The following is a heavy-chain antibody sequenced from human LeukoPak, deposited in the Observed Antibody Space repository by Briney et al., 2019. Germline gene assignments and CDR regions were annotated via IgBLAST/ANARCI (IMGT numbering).Heavy chain of an antibody. D-gene: IGHD5-12*01. CDR3: ARDTRRDSGYDDY. V-gene: IGHV3-23*01. Sequence: GGSLRLSCAASGFTFSSYAMSWVRQAPGKGLEWVSFISGSGGSTYYADSVKGRFTISRDNSKNTLYLQMNSLRAEDTAVYYCARDTRRDSGYDDYWGQGTLVTVSS. CDR2: ISGSGGST. CDR1: GFTFSSYA. J-gene: IGHJ4*02.